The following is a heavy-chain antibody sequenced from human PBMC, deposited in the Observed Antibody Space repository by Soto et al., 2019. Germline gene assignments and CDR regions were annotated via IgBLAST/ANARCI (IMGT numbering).Heavy chain of an antibody. CDR3: ARAWPYGSGLLTV. J-gene: IGHJ6*02. V-gene: IGHV1-2*04. CDR1: GYTFTGYY. D-gene: IGHD3-10*01. CDR2: INPNSGGT. Sequence: QVQLVQSGAEVKKPGASVKVSCKASGYTFTGYYMHWVRQAPGQGLEWMGWINPNSGGTNYAQKFQGWVTMTRDPSISTAYMELSRLRSDYTAVYYCARAWPYGSGLLTVWGQGTTVTVSS.